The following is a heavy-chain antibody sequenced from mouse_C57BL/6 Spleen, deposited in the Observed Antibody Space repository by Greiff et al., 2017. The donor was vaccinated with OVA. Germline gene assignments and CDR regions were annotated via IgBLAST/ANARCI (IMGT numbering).Heavy chain of an antibody. V-gene: IGHV3-6*01. CDR2: ISDDGSN. CDR1: GYSITSGYY. J-gene: IGHJ1*03. Sequence: ESGPGLVKPSQSLSLTCSVTGYSITSGYYCNWLRQFPGNQLEWMGLISDDGSNNYNPSLKNRISITHDTSKSQFFFKLNSLTTEDTATYYCARLSPLYWYFDVWGTGTTVTVSS. D-gene: IGHD6-2*01. CDR3: ARLSPLYWYFDV.